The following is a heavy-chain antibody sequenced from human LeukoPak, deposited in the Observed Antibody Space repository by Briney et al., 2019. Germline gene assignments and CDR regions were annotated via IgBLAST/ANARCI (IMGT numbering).Heavy chain of an antibody. CDR2: INSDGSST. CDR1: GFTFSSYA. D-gene: IGHD2-15*01. Sequence: GGSLRLSCAASGFTFSSYAMRWVRQAPGKGLVWVSRINSDGSSTSYADSVKGRFTISRDNAKNTLYLQMNSLRAEDTAVYYCARVRVVVAATGHFDYWGQGTLVTVSS. CDR3: ARVRVVVAATGHFDY. J-gene: IGHJ4*02. V-gene: IGHV3-74*01.